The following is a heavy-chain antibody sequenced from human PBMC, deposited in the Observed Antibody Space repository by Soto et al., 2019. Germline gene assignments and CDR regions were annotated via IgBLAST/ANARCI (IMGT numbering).Heavy chain of an antibody. V-gene: IGHV3-72*01. CDR2: TKHKASSYAT. D-gene: IGHD3-10*02. CDR1: GLTLSDHF. Sequence: EVQLVESGGGLVQPGGSLRLSCEVSGLTLSDHFMDWVRQAPGKGLEWVGRTKHKASSYATEYAASVKGRFTISRDDSYNSLYLQMSSLRTEDTAVYYCVAYLSYYVHWGQGTLVTVSS. CDR3: VAYLSYYVH. J-gene: IGHJ4*02.